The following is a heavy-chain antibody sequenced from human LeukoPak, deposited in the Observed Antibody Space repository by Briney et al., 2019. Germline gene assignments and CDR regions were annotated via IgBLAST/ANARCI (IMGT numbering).Heavy chain of an antibody. J-gene: IGHJ6*03. CDR3: ARAMGMYYYYMDV. CDR1: GGSISSYY. Sequence: SETLSLTCTVSGGSISSYYWSWIRQPPGKGLEWIGYIYYSGSTNYNPSLKSRVTISVDTSKNQFSLKLSSVTAADTAVYYCARAMGMYYYYMDVWGKGTTVTISS. CDR2: IYYSGST. D-gene: IGHD3-10*01. V-gene: IGHV4-59*01.